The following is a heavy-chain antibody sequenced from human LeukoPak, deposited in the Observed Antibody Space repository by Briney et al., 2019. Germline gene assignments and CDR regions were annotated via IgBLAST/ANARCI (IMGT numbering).Heavy chain of an antibody. D-gene: IGHD5-18*01. J-gene: IGHJ5*02. CDR1: GYTFTGYY. Sequence: ASVKVSCKASGYTFTGYYMHWVRQAPGQGLEWMGWINPNSGGTNYAQKFQGRVTMTRDTSISTAYMELSGLRSDDTAVYYCARDLVDTAMIANWFDPWGQGTLVTVSS. CDR3: ARDLVDTAMIANWFDP. CDR2: INPNSGGT. V-gene: IGHV1-2*02.